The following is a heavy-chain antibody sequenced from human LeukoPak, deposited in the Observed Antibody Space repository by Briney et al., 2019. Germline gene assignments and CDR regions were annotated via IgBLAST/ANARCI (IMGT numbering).Heavy chain of an antibody. D-gene: IGHD3-10*01. V-gene: IGHV3-20*04. Sequence: PGGSLRLSCAASGFTFDDYGMSWVRQAPGKGLEWVSGINWNGGSTVYADSVKGRFTISRDNAKNSLYLQMSSLRAEDTALYYCARDPPLRVRGVIIETTYYYYYYMDVWGKGTTVTVSS. CDR2: INWNGGST. CDR1: GFTFDDYG. CDR3: ARDPPLRVRGVIIETTYYYYYYMDV. J-gene: IGHJ6*03.